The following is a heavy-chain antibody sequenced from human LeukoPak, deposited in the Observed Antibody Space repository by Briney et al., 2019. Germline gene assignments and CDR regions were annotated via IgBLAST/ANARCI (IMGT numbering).Heavy chain of an antibody. CDR2: IIPIFGTA. J-gene: IGHJ5*02. V-gene: IGHV1-69*13. CDR3: ARSVSARYFDWLLRDNWFDP. D-gene: IGHD3-9*01. CDR1: GGTFSSYA. Sequence: ASVKVSCKASGGTFSSYAISWVRQAPGQGLEWMGGIIPIFGTANYAQKFQGRVTITADESTSTAYMELSSLRSEDTAVYYCARSVSARYFDWLLRDNWFDPWGQGTLVTVSS.